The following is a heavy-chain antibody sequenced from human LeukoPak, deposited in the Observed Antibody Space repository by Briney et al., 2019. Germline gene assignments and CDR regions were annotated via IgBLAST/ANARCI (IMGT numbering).Heavy chain of an antibody. V-gene: IGHV3-33*06. J-gene: IGHJ1*01. Sequence: GGSLRLSCAASGFTFSSYGMHWVRQAPGKGLEWVAVIWYDGSNKYYADSVKGRFTISRDNSKNTLYLQMNSLRAEDTAVYYCAKDLGRSSLRMGHWGQGTLVTVSS. CDR2: IWYDGSNK. CDR1: GFTFSSYG. D-gene: IGHD2-15*01. CDR3: AKDLGRSSLRMGH.